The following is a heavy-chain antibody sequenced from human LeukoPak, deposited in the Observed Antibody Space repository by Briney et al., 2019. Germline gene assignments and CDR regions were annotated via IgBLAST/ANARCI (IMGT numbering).Heavy chain of an antibody. CDR3: AKSRYCGSLSCYEHFFYFEY. CDR2: ISYDGSNK. J-gene: IGHJ4*02. V-gene: IGHV3-30*18. Sequence: GRSLRLSCVSSGFTFSSYGMHWFRHAPGKGLEGVADISYDGSNKYYAPSVKGRFTISRDNSKNTLYRQMNGLRAEDTAVYYCAKSRYCGSLSCYEHFFYFEYWGQGTLVTVS. CDR1: GFTFSSYG. D-gene: IGHD2-2*01.